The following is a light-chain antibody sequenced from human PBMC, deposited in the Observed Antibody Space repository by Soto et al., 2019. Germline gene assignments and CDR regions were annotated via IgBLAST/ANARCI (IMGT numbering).Light chain of an antibody. Sequence: EIVMTQSPATLSVSPGERGTLSCRASQSVSSNLAWYQQKPGQAPRLLIYGASTSATGIPARFSGSRSGTEFTLTISSLQSEDFVVYYCQQYNNWPWTVGQGTKVEIK. J-gene: IGKJ1*01. CDR3: QQYNNWPWT. CDR1: QSVSSN. CDR2: GAS. V-gene: IGKV3-15*01.